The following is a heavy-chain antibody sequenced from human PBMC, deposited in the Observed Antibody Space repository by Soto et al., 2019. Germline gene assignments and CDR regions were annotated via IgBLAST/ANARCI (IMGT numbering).Heavy chain of an antibody. D-gene: IGHD1-1*01. CDR3: AREGRMGTFDY. Sequence: CGSTKYNPSLKSRVTILEDTSKNQFSLKLNSVTAADTAVYYCAREGRMGTFDYWGQGALATVSS. V-gene: IGHV4-59*01. CDR2: CGST. J-gene: IGHJ4*02.